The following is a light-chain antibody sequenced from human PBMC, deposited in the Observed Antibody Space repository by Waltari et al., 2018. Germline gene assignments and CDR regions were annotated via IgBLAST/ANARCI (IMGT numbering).Light chain of an antibody. Sequence: QAVLTQPASLSASPGASASLTCTLRSDINVATYKIYWYQQRPGSPPQFLLKYKPDSTLQLGSIVLISGLQSEDEADYYCMILYNNAVVFGGGTELTIL. V-gene: IGLV5-45*01. CDR3: MILYNNAVV. CDR1: SDINVATYK. CDR2: YKPDSTL. J-gene: IGLJ3*02.